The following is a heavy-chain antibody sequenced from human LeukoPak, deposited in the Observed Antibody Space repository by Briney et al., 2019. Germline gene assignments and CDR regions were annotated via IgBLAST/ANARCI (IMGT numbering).Heavy chain of an antibody. J-gene: IGHJ3*02. D-gene: IGHD3-16*01. CDR3: ASLYDWDAFDS. CDR2: IYYTGNT. V-gene: IGHV4-59*01. Sequence: PSETLSLTCTVSGGSISSYYWSWIRQPPGKGLELIGYIYYTGNTNNNPSSKSLVTISVATSKNQFSLKLSSVTAADTAWYYCASLYDWDAFDSWGKGTIVTVSS. CDR1: GGSISSYY.